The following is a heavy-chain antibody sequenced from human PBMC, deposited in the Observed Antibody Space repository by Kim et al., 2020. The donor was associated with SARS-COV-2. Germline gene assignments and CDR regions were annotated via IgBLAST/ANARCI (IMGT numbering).Heavy chain of an antibody. CDR1: GFTFSSYE. CDR3: ATYYDFWSGYYTPLSYYYYYGMDV. Sequence: GGSLRLSCAASGFTFSSYEMNWVRQAPGKGLEWVSYISSSGSTIYYADSVKGRFTISRDNAKNSLYLQMNSLRAEDTAVYYCATYYDFWSGYYTPLSYYYYYGMDVWGQGTTVTVSS. J-gene: IGHJ6*02. V-gene: IGHV3-48*03. CDR2: ISSSGSTI. D-gene: IGHD3-3*01.